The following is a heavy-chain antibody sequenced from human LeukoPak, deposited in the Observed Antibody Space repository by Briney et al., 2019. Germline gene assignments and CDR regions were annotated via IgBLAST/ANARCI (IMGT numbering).Heavy chain of an antibody. V-gene: IGHV3-23*01. CDR2: ISTDAGET. CDR3: AKGSGNGYGSGPFDY. D-gene: IGHD3-10*01. J-gene: IGHJ4*02. Sequence: GGSLRLSCAASGFTFSNSGMSWVRQAPGKGLEWVSAISTDAGETHYADSVKGRFTISRDNSKNTVSLQMSSLRAEDTALYYCAKGSGNGYGSGPFDYWGQGTLVTVSS. CDR1: GFTFSNSG.